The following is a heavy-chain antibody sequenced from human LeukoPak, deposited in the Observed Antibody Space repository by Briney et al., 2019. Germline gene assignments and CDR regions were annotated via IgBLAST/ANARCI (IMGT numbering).Heavy chain of an antibody. CDR1: GYTFTSYY. CDR2: INPSGGST. J-gene: IGHJ1*01. V-gene: IGHV1-46*01. D-gene: IGHD3-22*01. CDR3: ARDVGYDSSGYYSPH. Sequence: ASVKVSCKASGYTFTSYYMHWVRQAPGQGLEWMGIINPSGGSTSYAQKFQGRVTMTRDTSTSTVYMELSSLRSGDTAVYYCARDVGYDSSGYYSPHWGQGTLVTVSS.